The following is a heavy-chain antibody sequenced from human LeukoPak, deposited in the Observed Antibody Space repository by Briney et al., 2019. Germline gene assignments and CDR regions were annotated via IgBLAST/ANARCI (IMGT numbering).Heavy chain of an antibody. CDR3: ARAPLGSSLYY. V-gene: IGHV4-30-4*08. Sequence: PSETLSLTCTVSGGSISSGDYYWSWIRQPPGKGLEWIGYIYYSGSTYYNPSLKSRVTISVDTSKNQFSLKLSSETAADTAVYYCARAPLGSSLYYWGQGTLVTVSS. CDR1: GGSISSGDYY. J-gene: IGHJ4*02. D-gene: IGHD6-13*01. CDR2: IYYSGST.